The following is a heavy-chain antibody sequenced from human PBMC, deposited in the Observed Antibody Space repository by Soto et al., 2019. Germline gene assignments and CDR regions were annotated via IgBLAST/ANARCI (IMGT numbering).Heavy chain of an antibody. V-gene: IGHV3-30-3*01. CDR3: AREDPYDFWSGYYYYYYYGMDV. D-gene: IGHD3-3*01. J-gene: IGHJ6*02. CDR1: GFTFSSYA. CDR2: ISYDGSNK. Sequence: GGSLRLSCAASGFTFSSYAMHWVRQAPGKGLEWVAVISYDGSNKYYADPVKGRFTISRDNSKNTLYLQMNSLRAEDTAVYYCAREDPYDFWSGYYYYYYYGMDVWGQGTTVTVSS.